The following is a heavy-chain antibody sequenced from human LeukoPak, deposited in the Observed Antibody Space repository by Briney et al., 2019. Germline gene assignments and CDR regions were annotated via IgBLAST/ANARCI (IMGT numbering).Heavy chain of an antibody. J-gene: IGHJ4*02. D-gene: IGHD6-6*01. V-gene: IGHV4-34*01. CDR2: INHSGST. CDR3: ARALEAARVFDY. CDR1: GGSFSGYY. Sequence: SETLSLTCAVYGGSFSGYYCSWIRQPPGKGLEWIGEINHSGSTNYNPSLKSRVTISVDTSKNQFSLKLSSVTAADTAVYYCARALEAARVFDYWGQGTLVTVSS.